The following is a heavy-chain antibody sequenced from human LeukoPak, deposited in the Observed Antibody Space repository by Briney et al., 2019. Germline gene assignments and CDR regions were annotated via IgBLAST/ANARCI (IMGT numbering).Heavy chain of an antibody. CDR2: INYSGTT. CDR1: GDSISSDSYF. CDR3: ARLCPTRAATGPEGDS. J-gene: IGHJ4*02. D-gene: IGHD6-13*01. Sequence: SETLSLTCTVSGDSISSDSYFWGWIRQPPGKGLEWIGSINYSGTTYYNLSLKSRVTISVDTSKNQFSLKLSSVTAADTALYYCARLCPTRAATGPEGDSWGQGTLVTVSS. V-gene: IGHV4-39*01.